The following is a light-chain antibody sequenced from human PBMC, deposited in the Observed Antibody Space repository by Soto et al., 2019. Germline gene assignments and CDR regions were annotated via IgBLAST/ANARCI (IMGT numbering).Light chain of an antibody. V-gene: IGKV3-15*01. CDR3: QQYNNWWT. J-gene: IGKJ1*01. CDR2: DAV. Sequence: EIVLTQSPATLSVSPGERATLSCRASQTVSSNVAWYQQRPGQAPRLLIYDAVTRATGTPARFSGSGTGTDFTLTISSLQSEDFAVYYCQQYNNWWTFGQGTKVDIK. CDR1: QTVSSN.